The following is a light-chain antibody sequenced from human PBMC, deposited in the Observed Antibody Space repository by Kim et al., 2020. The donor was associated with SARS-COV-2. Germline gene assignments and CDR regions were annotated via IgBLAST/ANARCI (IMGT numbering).Light chain of an antibody. V-gene: IGKV1-33*01. Sequence: DTQMTQSPSSLSASVGDRVTITCQASQDINNSLNWYQQKPGKAPKLLIYDASNLESGVPSRFSGSGSGTDFTFTISSLQPEDIATYYCQQYDHLPRTFGQGTKVDIK. CDR2: DAS. J-gene: IGKJ1*01. CDR3: QQYDHLPRT. CDR1: QDINNS.